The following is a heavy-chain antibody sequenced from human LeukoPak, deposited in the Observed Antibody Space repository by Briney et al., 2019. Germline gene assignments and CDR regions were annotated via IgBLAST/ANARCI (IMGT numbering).Heavy chain of an antibody. Sequence: SETLSLTCTVSGGSISSYYWSWIRQPPGKGLEWIGYIYYSGSTNYNPSLKSRVTISVDTSKNQFSLRLSSVTAADTAVYYCARRIGYCGGDCYSDAFDIWGQGTMVTVSS. CDR3: ARRIGYCGGDCYSDAFDI. CDR1: GGSISSYY. CDR2: IYYSGST. V-gene: IGHV4-59*08. J-gene: IGHJ3*02. D-gene: IGHD2-21*02.